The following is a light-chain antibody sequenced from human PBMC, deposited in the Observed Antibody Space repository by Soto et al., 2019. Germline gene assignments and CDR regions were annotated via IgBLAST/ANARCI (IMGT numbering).Light chain of an antibody. Sequence: DIQMTQSPSTLSASAGDRVTITCRASQSISIWLAWYQQKPGKAPTLLINDASSLESGVPSRFSGSGSGTEFTLTISSLQPDDFATYYCQQFNSFPITFGQGTRLEIK. CDR3: QQFNSFPIT. CDR2: DAS. CDR1: QSISIW. J-gene: IGKJ5*01. V-gene: IGKV1-5*01.